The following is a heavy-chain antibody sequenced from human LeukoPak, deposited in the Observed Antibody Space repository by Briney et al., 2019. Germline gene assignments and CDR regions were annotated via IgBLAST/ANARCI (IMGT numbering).Heavy chain of an antibody. CDR3: ARQRGDYRFDP. CDR1: GYIFTNSW. J-gene: IGHJ5*02. D-gene: IGHD4-11*01. Sequence: GESLKISCKGSGYIFTNSWIGWVRQMPGKGLEWMGIIYPGDSDTRYSPSFQGQVTISADKSISTAYLQWSSLKASDTAMYYCARQRGDYRFDPWGQGTLVTVSS. V-gene: IGHV5-51*01. CDR2: IYPGDSDT.